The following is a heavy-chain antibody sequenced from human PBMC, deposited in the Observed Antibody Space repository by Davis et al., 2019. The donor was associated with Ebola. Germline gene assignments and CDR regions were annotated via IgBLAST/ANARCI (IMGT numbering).Heavy chain of an antibody. CDR3: AGGDFWSGQFDY. V-gene: IGHV3-23*01. CDR1: GFSFSSYA. J-gene: IGHJ4*02. D-gene: IGHD3-3*01. Sequence: GGSLRLSCVASGFSFSSYAMSWVRQAPGKGLEWVSAVSGTGGGTYYADSVKGRFTISRDNSKNTLYLQLNSLRVEDTAVYYCAGGDFWSGQFDYWGQGVLVTVSS. CDR2: VSGTGGGT.